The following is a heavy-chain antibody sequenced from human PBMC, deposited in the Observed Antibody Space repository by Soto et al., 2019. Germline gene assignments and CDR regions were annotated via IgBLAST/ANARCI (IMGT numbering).Heavy chain of an antibody. V-gene: IGHV1-69*12. J-gene: IGHJ6*02. D-gene: IGHD6-19*01. CDR2: IIPIFGTA. CDR3: ARAVAGGVYYYYGMDV. Sequence: QVQLVQSGAEVKKPGSSVKVSCKASGGTFSSYAINWVRQAPGQGLEWMGGIIPIFGTADYAQKFQGRVTITADESTSTAYMELSSLRSEDTAVYHCARAVAGGVYYYYGMDVWGQGTTVTVSS. CDR1: GGTFSSYA.